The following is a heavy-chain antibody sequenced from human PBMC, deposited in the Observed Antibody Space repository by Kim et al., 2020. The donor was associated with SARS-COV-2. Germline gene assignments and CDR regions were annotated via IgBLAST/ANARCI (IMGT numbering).Heavy chain of an antibody. V-gene: IGHV4-39*01. CDR2: IYYSGST. CDR3: ARPAEAAGGSDAFDI. CDR1: GGSISSSSYY. J-gene: IGHJ3*02. Sequence: SETLSLTCTVSGGSISSSSYYWGWIRQPPGKGLEWIGSIYYSGSTYYNPSLKSRVTISVDTSKNQFSLKLSSVTAADTAVYYCARPAEAAGGSDAFDIWGQGTMVTVSS. D-gene: IGHD2-15*01.